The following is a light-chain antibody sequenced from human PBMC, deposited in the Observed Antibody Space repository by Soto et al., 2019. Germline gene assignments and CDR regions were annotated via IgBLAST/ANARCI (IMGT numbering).Light chain of an antibody. V-gene: IGKV1-39*01. CDR3: QQSYSTLGT. CDR1: QSISSW. Sequence: DIQMTQSPSTLSASVGDSVPITCRASQSISSWLAWYQQKPGKAPKLLIYAASSLQSGVPSRFSGSGSGTDFTLTISSLQPEDFATYYCQQSYSTLGTVGQGTKVDIK. J-gene: IGKJ1*01. CDR2: AAS.